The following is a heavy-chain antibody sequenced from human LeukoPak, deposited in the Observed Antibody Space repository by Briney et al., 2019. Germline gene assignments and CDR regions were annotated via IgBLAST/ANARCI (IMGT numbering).Heavy chain of an antibody. CDR3: AKDPIGGYDFGRDLDY. V-gene: IGHV3-23*01. CDR1: GFTFSNHA. J-gene: IGHJ4*02. D-gene: IGHD5-12*01. Sequence: GGSLRLSCAASGFTFSNHAMNWVRQAPGKGLEWVSIISGSGHGPVTYYADSVKGRFTISRDDSKNTLFLHMNSLRAEDTAVYYCAKDPIGGYDFGRDLDYWGQGTLVTVSS. CDR2: ISGSGHGPVT.